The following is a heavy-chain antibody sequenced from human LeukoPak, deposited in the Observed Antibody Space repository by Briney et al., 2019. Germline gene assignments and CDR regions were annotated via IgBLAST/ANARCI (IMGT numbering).Heavy chain of an antibody. J-gene: IGHJ6*03. CDR1: GFNFSSYG. V-gene: IGHV3-23*01. Sequence: GGSLRLSCAASGFNFSSYGMSWVRQAPGKGLEWVSAISGSGGSTYYADSVKGRFTISRDNSKNPLYLQMNSLRAEDTAVYYCARASPGIAAAGTESAYYYYMDVWGKGTTVTVSS. CDR2: ISGSGGST. CDR3: ARASPGIAAAGTESAYYYYMDV. D-gene: IGHD6-13*01.